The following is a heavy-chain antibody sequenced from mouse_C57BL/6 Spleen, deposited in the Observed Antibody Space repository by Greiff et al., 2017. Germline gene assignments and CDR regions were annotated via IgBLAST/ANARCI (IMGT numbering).Heavy chain of an antibody. CDR2: IRNKANNHAT. V-gene: IGHV6-6*01. J-gene: IGHJ1*03. CDR3: TSRDGYRYFDV. CDR1: GFTFSDAW. Sequence: EVKVVESGGGLVQPGGSMKLSCAASGFTFSDAWMDWVRQSPEKGLEWVAEIRNKANNHATYYAESVKGRFTISRDDSKSSVYLQMNSLRAEDTGIYYCTSRDGYRYFDVWGTGTTVTVSS. D-gene: IGHD2-3*01.